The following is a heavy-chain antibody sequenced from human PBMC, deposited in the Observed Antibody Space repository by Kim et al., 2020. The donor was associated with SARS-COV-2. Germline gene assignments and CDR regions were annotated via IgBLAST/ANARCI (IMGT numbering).Heavy chain of an antibody. CDR3: AAPVGGFGSPRDYYYGMDV. D-gene: IGHD3-10*01. J-gene: IGHJ6*02. CDR2: INHSGST. V-gene: IGHV4-34*01. CDR1: GGSFSGYY. Sequence: SETLSLTCAVYGGSFSGYYWSWIRQPPGKGLEWIGEINHSGSTNYNPSLKSRVTISVDTSKNQFSLKLSSVTAADTAVYYCAAPVGGFGSPRDYYYGMDVWGQGTTVTVSS.